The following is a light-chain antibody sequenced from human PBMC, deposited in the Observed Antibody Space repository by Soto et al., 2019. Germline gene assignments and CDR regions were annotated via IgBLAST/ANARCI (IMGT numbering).Light chain of an antibody. Sequence: QPVLTQPPSASGTPGQRVTISCSASRSSIGSYNVDWYQQLPGTAPKLLIYTNSERPSGVPDRFSGSKSGTSASLAISGLQPEDEADYYCAAWDDSLNGVVFGGGTTLTVL. CDR2: TNS. V-gene: IGLV1-44*01. J-gene: IGLJ3*02. CDR1: RSSIGSYN. CDR3: AAWDDSLNGVV.